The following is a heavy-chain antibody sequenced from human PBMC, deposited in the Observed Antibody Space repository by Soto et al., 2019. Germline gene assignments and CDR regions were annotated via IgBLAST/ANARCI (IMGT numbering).Heavy chain of an antibody. J-gene: IGHJ5*01. CDR3: ARGRYCLTGSCFPNWFDS. Sequence: SETLSLTCSVSGDSISTVDYFWAWIRQPPGQTLEYIGYIYKSATTYYNPSFESRVAISLDTSKSQFSLTVTSVTAGDTAVYFCARGRYCLTGSCFPNWFDSWGRGTLVTVS. D-gene: IGHD2-15*01. CDR2: IYKSATT. V-gene: IGHV4-30-4*01. CDR1: GDSISTVDYF.